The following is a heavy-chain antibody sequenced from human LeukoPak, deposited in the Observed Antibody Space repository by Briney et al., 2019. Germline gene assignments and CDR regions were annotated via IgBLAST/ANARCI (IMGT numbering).Heavy chain of an antibody. V-gene: IGHV3-33*01. CDR1: GFTFSNHG. D-gene: IGHD2-15*01. CDR3: TRVRGACSGGTCYADY. CDR2: IWSDGSKR. Sequence: PGGSLRLSCAGSGFTFSNHGMHWVRQAPGKGLEWVAIIWSDGSKRYYADSVRGRFTISRDDSMNTLYLQMNSPRAEDTAVYYCTRVRGACSGGTCYADYWGQGDLVTVSS. J-gene: IGHJ4*02.